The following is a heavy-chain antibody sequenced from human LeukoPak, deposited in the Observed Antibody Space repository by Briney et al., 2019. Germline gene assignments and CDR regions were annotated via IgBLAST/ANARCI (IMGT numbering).Heavy chain of an antibody. CDR3: ARRPVPTIKVVFDS. CDR1: GFTFSNYS. Sequence: GGSLTLSCAAYGFTFSNYSIYWVRQAPGKGLEWVSVIPTDGNYKYYADSVEGRFAVSRDNSKHTVYLQMNSLSADDTAVYYCARRPVPTIKVVFDSWGQGTLVTVSS. D-gene: IGHD5-24*01. J-gene: IGHJ4*02. V-gene: IGHV3-30*09. CDR2: IPTDGNYK.